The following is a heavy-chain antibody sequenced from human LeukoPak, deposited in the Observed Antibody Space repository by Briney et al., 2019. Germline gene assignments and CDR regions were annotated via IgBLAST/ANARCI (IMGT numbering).Heavy chain of an antibody. Sequence: SETLSLTCTVSGGSISSGGYYWSWIRQHPGKGLEWIGYIYYSGSTYYNPSLKSRVTISVDTSKNQFSLKLSSVTAADTAVYYCARSFIAVAGSFDYWGQGTLVTVSS. CDR2: IYYSGST. CDR1: GGSISSGGYY. J-gene: IGHJ4*02. D-gene: IGHD6-19*01. CDR3: ARSFIAVAGSFDY. V-gene: IGHV4-31*03.